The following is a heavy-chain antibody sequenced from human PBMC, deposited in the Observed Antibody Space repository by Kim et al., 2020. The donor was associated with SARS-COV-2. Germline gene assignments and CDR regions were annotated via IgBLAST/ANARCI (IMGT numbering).Heavy chain of an antibody. CDR1: GFTFSDYY. J-gene: IGHJ4*02. Sequence: GGSLRLSCAASGFTFSDYYMSWIRQAPGKGLEWVSYISSSGSTIYYADSVKGRFIISRDNAKNSLYLQMNSLRAEDTAVYYCARTPKVVFTVDYWGQGTLVTVSS. CDR2: ISSSGSTI. V-gene: IGHV3-11*01. D-gene: IGHD3-22*01. CDR3: ARTPKVVFTVDY.